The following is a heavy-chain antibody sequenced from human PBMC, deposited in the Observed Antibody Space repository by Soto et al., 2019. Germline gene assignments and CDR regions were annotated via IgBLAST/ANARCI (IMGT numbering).Heavy chain of an antibody. D-gene: IGHD3-3*01. J-gene: IGHJ3*02. Sequence: PGGSLRLSCAASGFTFSSYGMHWVRQAPGKGLEWVAVIWYDGSNKYYADSVKGRFTISRDNSKNTLYLQMNSLRAEDTAVHCWARDPVWSRWPDAFDIWXQGTMVTVSS. CDR1: GFTFSSYG. CDR3: ARDPVWSRWPDAFDI. CDR2: IWYDGSNK. V-gene: IGHV3-33*01.